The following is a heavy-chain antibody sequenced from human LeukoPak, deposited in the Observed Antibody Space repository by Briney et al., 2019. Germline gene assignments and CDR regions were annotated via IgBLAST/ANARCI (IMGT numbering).Heavy chain of an antibody. D-gene: IGHD1-26*01. CDR3: ARVIPPGEAFDI. CDR1: GVSISSYD. V-gene: IGHV4-59*01. CDR2: IYYSGST. Sequence: SETLSLTCTVSGVSISSYDWSWIRQPPGKGLEWIGYIYYSGSTNYNPSLKSRVTISVDTSKNQFSLKLSSVTAADTAVYYGARVIPPGEAFDIWGQGTMVTVSS. J-gene: IGHJ3*02.